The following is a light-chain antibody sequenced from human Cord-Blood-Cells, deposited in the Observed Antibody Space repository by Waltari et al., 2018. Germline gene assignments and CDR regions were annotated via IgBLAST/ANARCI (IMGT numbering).Light chain of an antibody. CDR1: QGISSY. Sequence: DTQLTQSPSFVSASAGDRVTITCRASQGISSYLDWYQQKPGKAPKLLIYAASTLQSGVPSMFSGSGSGTLFTLTISSLQPEDFATYDCQQLNSYPWTFGQGTKVEIK. V-gene: IGKV1-9*01. CDR2: AAS. J-gene: IGKJ1*01. CDR3: QQLNSYPWT.